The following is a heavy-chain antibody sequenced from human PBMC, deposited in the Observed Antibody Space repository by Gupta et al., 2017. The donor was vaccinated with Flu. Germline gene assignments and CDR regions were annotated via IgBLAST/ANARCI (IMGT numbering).Heavy chain of an antibody. Sequence: EVQLVESGGGLVQPGGSLRLSCAASVFTFSSYWMDWVRQAPGKGLVWVAHINSDGSSRSYADAGKGRFTISRENAKNTVYRQMKTLGAEETAVYYFAKPSGRDYYDAFDIGGQGTMVTVYS. CDR2: INSDGSSR. J-gene: IGHJ3*02. CDR1: VFTFSSYW. V-gene: IGHV3-74*01. D-gene: IGHD1-26*01. CDR3: AKPSGRDYYDAFDI.